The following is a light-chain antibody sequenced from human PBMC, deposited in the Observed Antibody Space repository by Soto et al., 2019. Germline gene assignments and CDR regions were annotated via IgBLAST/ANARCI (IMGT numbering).Light chain of an antibody. CDR2: STS. CDR1: TGAVTSGYY. Sequence: QAVVTQEPSLTVSPGGTVTLTCASSTGAVTSGYYPNWFQQKPGQAPRALIYSTSNEHSWTPARFSGSLLGGKAALTLSGVQPEDEAEYYCLLYYGGAYVFGTGTKSPS. CDR3: LLYYGGAYV. J-gene: IGLJ1*01. V-gene: IGLV7-43*01.